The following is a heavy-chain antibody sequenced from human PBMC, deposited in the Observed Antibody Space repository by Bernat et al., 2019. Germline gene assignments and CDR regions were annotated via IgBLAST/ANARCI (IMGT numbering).Heavy chain of an antibody. D-gene: IGHD2-2*01. Sequence: EVQLVESGGGLVQPGGSLRLSCAASGFTFSSYEMNWVRQAPGKGLEWVSYISSSGSTIYYADSVNARFTISRDNAKNSLYLQMNSLRAEDTAVYYCARVKGFYCSSTSCYPPYMDVWGKGTTVTVSS. CDR3: ARVKGFYCSSTSCYPPYMDV. CDR2: ISSSGSTI. J-gene: IGHJ6*03. V-gene: IGHV3-48*03. CDR1: GFTFSSYE.